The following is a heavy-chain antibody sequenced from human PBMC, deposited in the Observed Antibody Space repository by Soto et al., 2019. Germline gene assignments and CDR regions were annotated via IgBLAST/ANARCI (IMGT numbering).Heavy chain of an antibody. CDR2: IYYSGST. CDR1: GGSISSSSYY. D-gene: IGHD6-13*01. J-gene: IGHJ6*02. Sequence: PSETLSLTCTVSGGSISSSSYYWGWIRQPPGKGLEWIGSIYYSGSTYYNPSLKSRVTISVDTSKNQFSLKLSSVTAADTAVYYCARHKDSSSWTAYYYYGMDVWGQGTTVTVSS. V-gene: IGHV4-39*01. CDR3: ARHKDSSSWTAYYYYGMDV.